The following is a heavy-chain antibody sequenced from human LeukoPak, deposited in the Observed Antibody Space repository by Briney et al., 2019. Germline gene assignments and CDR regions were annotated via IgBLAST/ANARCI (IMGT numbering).Heavy chain of an antibody. CDR2: ISYDGSNK. Sequence: PGGSLRLSCAASGFTFSDYAMHWVRQAPGKGLEWVAVISYDGSNKYYADSVKGRFTISRDNSKNTLYLQMNSLRAEDTAVYYCAKDHSSGWETRLDYWGQGTLVTVSS. V-gene: IGHV3-30*04. J-gene: IGHJ4*02. CDR1: GFTFSDYA. CDR3: AKDHSSGWETRLDY. D-gene: IGHD6-19*01.